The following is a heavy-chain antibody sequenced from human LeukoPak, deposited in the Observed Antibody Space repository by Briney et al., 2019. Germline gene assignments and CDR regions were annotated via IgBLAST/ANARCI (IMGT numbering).Heavy chain of an antibody. CDR1: GGSFSGYY. V-gene: IGHV4-34*01. CDR2: INHSVST. D-gene: IGHD3-22*01. CDR3: ARAGSGYFPFDY. Sequence: ASETLSLTCAVYGGSFSGYYWSWIRQPPGKGLEWIGEINHSVSTNYNPSLKSRVTISVDTSKNQLSLKLSSVTAADTAVYYCARAGSGYFPFDYWGQGTLVTVSS. J-gene: IGHJ4*02.